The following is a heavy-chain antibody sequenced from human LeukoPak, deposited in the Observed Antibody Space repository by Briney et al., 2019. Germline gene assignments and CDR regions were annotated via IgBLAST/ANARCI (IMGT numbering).Heavy chain of an antibody. CDR1: GFTFSSYA. V-gene: IGHV3-23*01. J-gene: IGHJ4*02. Sequence: PGGSLRLSCAASGFTFSSYAMSWVRQAPGKGLEWVSAISGSGGSTYYADSVKGRFTISRDNSKNTLYLQMNSLSAEDTAVYYCAKISVHSSGWSYIDYWGQGTLVTVSS. D-gene: IGHD6-19*01. CDR2: ISGSGGST. CDR3: AKISVHSSGWSYIDY.